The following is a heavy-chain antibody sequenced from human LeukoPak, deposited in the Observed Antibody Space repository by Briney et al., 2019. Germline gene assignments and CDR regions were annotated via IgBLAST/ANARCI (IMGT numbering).Heavy chain of an antibody. D-gene: IGHD2-2*03. J-gene: IGHJ4*02. CDR2: INSDGTST. CDR1: GFTFSSYW. CDR3: ARATLDIVGATRTFDY. V-gene: IGHV3-74*01. Sequence: GGSLRLSCAASGFTFSSYWMHWVRQAPGEGLVSVSRINSDGTSTTYADSVKGRFTISRDNARNTLYMQMNSLRAEDTAVYYCARATLDIVGATRTFDYWGQGTLVTVSS.